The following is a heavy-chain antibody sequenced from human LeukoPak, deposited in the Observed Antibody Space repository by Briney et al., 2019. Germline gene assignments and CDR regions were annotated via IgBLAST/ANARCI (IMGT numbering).Heavy chain of an antibody. V-gene: IGHV4-39*01. CDR3: ARHIANYFDY. Sequence: SETLSLTCTVSGGSVSSGSYYWSWIRQPPGKGLEWIGYIYYSGSTYYNSSLRSRVTISVDTSKNRFSLKLTSVTAADTAVYYCARHIANYFDYWGQGTLVTVSS. CDR1: GGSVSSGSYY. J-gene: IGHJ4*02. CDR2: IYYSGST.